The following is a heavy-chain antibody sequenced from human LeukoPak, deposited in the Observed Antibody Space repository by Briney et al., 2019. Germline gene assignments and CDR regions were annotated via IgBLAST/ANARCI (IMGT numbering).Heavy chain of an antibody. Sequence: TSETLSLTCAVYGGSFSGYYWSWIRQPPGKGLEWVSRIYVDGRTTNYADSVKGRFTISRDNAKNTVYLEMNSLSVEDTATYYCIRDFRSADLWGQGTLVTVTS. J-gene: IGHJ5*02. CDR1: GGSFSGYY. V-gene: IGHV3-74*01. CDR3: IRDFRSADL. CDR2: IYVDGRTT.